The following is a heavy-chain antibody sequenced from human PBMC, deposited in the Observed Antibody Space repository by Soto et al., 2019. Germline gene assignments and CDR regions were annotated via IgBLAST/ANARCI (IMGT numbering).Heavy chain of an antibody. D-gene: IGHD2-15*01. CDR2: VSIGGST. CDR1: GFTFSSYA. V-gene: IGHV3-23*01. CDR3: SRDVVVGAKALNY. J-gene: IGHJ4*02. Sequence: HPGGSLRLSCAASGFTFSSYAMGWVRQGPGKGLEWVAVVSIGGSTHYADSVRGRFTISRDNAKNSLYLQMNSLRVEDTAVYFCSRDVVVGAKALNYWGQGALVTVSS.